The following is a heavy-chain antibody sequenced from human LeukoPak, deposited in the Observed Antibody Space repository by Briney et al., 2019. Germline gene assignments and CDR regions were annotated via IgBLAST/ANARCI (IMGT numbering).Heavy chain of an antibody. J-gene: IGHJ3*02. CDR2: ISYDGSNK. D-gene: IGHD3-3*01. V-gene: IGHV3-30*03. CDR3: ASSAYYDFWSGYSYDAFDI. Sequence: GRSLRLSCAASGFTFSSYGMHWVRQAPGKGLEWVAVISYDGSNKYYADSVKGRFTISRDNSKNTLYLQMNSLRAEDTAVYYCASSAYYDFWSGYSYDAFDIWGQGTMVTVSS. CDR1: GFTFSSYG.